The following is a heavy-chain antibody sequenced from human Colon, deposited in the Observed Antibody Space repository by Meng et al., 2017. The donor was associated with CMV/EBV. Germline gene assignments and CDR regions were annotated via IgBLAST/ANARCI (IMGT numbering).Heavy chain of an antibody. CDR3: AREAGPFFGVIVYDS. CDR2: INQSGST. J-gene: IGHJ4*02. Sequence: QVQSRSGGQVWLKTSGTLAPPCGVSGGSLSGYYWTWIRQSPGKGLDGIGEINQSGSTNYNPSLKSRVTVSVDTSKNQFSLRVTSVTAADSALYYCAREAGPFFGVIVYDSWGQGTLVTVSS. V-gene: IGHV4-34*01. D-gene: IGHD3-3*01. CDR1: GGSLSGYY.